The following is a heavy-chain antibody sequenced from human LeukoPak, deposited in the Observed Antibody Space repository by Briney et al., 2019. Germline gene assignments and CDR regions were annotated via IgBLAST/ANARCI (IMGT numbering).Heavy chain of an antibody. V-gene: IGHV4-59*12. J-gene: IGHJ6*02. D-gene: IGHD2-8*01. CDR1: GGSTSSYY. CDR2: IYYSGST. Sequence: SETLSLTCTVSGGSTSSYYWSWIRQPPGKGLEWIGYIYYSGSTNYNPSLKSRVTMSVDTSKNQFSLKLSSVTAADTAVYYCARDGMGYGTDYYYGMDVWGQGTTVTVSS. CDR3: ARDGMGYGTDYYYGMDV.